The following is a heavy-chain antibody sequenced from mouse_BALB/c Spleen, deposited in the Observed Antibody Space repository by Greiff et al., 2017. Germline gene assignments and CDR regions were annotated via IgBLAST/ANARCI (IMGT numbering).Heavy chain of an antibody. CDR2: ISYDGSN. CDR3: ARAGGSSYYAMDY. CDR1: GYSITSGYY. J-gene: IGHJ4*01. V-gene: IGHV3-6*02. Sequence: EVKLEESGPGLVKPSQSLSLTCSVTGYSITSGYYWNWIRQFPGNKLEWMGYISYDGSNNYNPSLKNRISITRDTSKNQFFLKLNSVTTEDTATYYCARAGGSSYYAMDYWGQGTSVTVSS. D-gene: IGHD1-1*01.